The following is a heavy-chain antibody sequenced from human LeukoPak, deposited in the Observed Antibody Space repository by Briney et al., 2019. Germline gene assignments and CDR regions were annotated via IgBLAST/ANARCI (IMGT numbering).Heavy chain of an antibody. V-gene: IGHV1-24*01. CDR2: FDPEDGET. J-gene: IGHJ6*03. CDR1: GYTLTELS. Sequence: ASVKVSCKVSGYTLTELSMHWVRQAPGKGLEWMGGFDPEDGETIYAQKFQGRVTMTEDTSTDTACMELSSLRSDDTAVYYCARGDGDEFNYYYYMDVWGKGTTVTVSS. D-gene: IGHD4-17*01. CDR3: ARGDGDEFNYYYYMDV.